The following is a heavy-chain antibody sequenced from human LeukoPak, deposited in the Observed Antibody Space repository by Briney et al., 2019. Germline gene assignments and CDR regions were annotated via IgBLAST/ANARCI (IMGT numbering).Heavy chain of an antibody. J-gene: IGHJ6*02. D-gene: IGHD3-10*01. CDR3: ARGGDYYGSGRGYYYYGMDV. Sequence: ASVKVSCTASGYTFTSYYMHWVRQAPGQGLEWVGIINPSGGSTSYAQKFQGRVTMTRDTSTSTVYMELSSLRSEDTAVYYCARGGDYYGSGRGYYYYGMDVWGQGTTVTVSS. CDR1: GYTFTSYY. V-gene: IGHV1-46*01. CDR2: INPSGGST.